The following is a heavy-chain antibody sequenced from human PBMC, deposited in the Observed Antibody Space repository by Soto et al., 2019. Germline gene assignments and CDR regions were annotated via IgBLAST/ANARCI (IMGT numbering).Heavy chain of an antibody. V-gene: IGHV4-30-4*08. D-gene: IGHD3-16*01. J-gene: IGHJ6*04. CDR1: GGSIISEYGH. CDR3: FREADGGDGDYSALDV. CDR2: IHYTGAI. Sequence: SQPLPDTSGVAGGSIISEYGHCTWISQTPGKGLAWIGYIHYTGAIMYNPSLKSRLTMSVDTSKTQFSLQLTSVTAAHTAVYFFFREADGGDGDYSALDVRGNGTTVTVSS.